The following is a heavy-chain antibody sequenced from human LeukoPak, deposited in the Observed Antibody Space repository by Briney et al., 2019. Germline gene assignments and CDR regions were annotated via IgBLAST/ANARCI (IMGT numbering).Heavy chain of an antibody. J-gene: IGHJ4*02. V-gene: IGHV3-23*01. D-gene: IGHD5-24*01. CDR1: GFTFSIYV. Sequence: PGGSLRLSCAAAGFTFSIYVMSWVRQAAGKGLEWVLSFGASCGSTYYPDSMKGRFTISRDNAKNTLYLQIDSLRADDTAVYYCAKGVRDVMATSGWDYWGQGTLVTVSS. CDR3: AKGVRDVMATSGWDY. CDR2: FGASCGST.